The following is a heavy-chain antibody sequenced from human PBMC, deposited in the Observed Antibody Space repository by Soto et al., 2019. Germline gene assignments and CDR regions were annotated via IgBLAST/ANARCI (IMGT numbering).Heavy chain of an antibody. CDR2: IKGDGSSL. CDR1: GFTFSSHW. Sequence: LRLSCAASGFTFSSHWMHWVRQTPGKGLVWVSRIKGDGSSLSYADSVKGRFTISRDNAKSTLYLQMNALSAEDTALYYCARDRSSITGTAGDYWGQGTLVTVSS. CDR3: ARDRSSITGTAGDY. D-gene: IGHD1-7*01. V-gene: IGHV3-74*01. J-gene: IGHJ4*02.